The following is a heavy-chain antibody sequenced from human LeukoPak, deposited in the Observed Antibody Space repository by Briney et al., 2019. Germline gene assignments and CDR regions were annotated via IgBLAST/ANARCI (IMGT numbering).Heavy chain of an antibody. CDR3: ARDTGYDYVWGSYNPIDY. Sequence: GGSLRLSCAASGFTFSSYSMNWVRQAPGKGLEWVSSISSSSSYIYYADSVKGRFTISRDNAKNSLYLQMNSLRAEDTAVYYCARDTGYDYVWGSYNPIDYWGQGTLVTVSS. D-gene: IGHD3-16*01. J-gene: IGHJ4*02. CDR1: GFTFSSYS. V-gene: IGHV3-21*01. CDR2: ISSSSSYI.